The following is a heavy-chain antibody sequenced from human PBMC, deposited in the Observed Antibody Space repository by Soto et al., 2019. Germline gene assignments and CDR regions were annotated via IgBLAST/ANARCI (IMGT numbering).Heavy chain of an antibody. Sequence: SETLSLTCAVSGYSIGSGYYWAWIRQSPGKGLEWIGSIYHAGSVYYNPSLNGRVALSMDTSKNHFSLKLTSVTAADTAVYYCARTFDYYGMDVWGQGTTVT. J-gene: IGHJ6*02. V-gene: IGHV4-38-2*01. CDR3: ARTFDYYGMDV. CDR2: IYHAGSV. CDR1: GYSIGSGYY.